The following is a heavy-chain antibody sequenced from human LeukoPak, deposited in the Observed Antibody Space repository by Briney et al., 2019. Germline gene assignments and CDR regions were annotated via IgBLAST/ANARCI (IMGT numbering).Heavy chain of an antibody. J-gene: IGHJ5*02. CDR2: IIPIFGTA. D-gene: IGHD6-19*01. V-gene: IGHV1-69*05. CDR1: GGTFSSYT. CDR3: ARDKGYSSGWYERFDP. Sequence: SVRVSCKASGGTFSSYTISWVRQAPGQGLEWMGRIIPIFGTANYAQKFQGRVTITTDESTSTAYMELSSLRSEDTAVYYCARDKGYSSGWYERFDPWGQGTLVTVSS.